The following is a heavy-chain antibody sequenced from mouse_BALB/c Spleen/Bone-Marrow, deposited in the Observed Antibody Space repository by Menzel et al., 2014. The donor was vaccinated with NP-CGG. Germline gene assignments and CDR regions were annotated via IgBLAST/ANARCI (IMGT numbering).Heavy chain of an antibody. Sequence: EVKVEESGGDLVQPGGSRELSCAASGFTFSAFGMHWVRQAPERGLEWVAYIISGSNTIYYSDKVKGRFTISRDNPKNTLFLQMTSLRSEDTAMYYCARSRYDVGWFAYWGQGTLVTVSA. D-gene: IGHD2-14*01. J-gene: IGHJ3*01. V-gene: IGHV5-17*02. CDR2: IISGSNTI. CDR1: GFTFSAFG. CDR3: ARSRYDVGWFAY.